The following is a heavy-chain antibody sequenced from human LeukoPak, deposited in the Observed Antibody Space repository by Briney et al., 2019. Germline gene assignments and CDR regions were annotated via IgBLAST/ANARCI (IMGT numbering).Heavy chain of an antibody. Sequence: ASVKVSCKASGYTFTSYYMHWVRQAPGQGLEWMGIINPSGGSTSYAQKFQGRVTMTRDMSTSTVYMELSSLRSEDTAVYYCARVGAAADLRYWGQGTLVTVSS. J-gene: IGHJ4*02. V-gene: IGHV1-46*01. CDR1: GYTFTSYY. CDR2: INPSGGST. D-gene: IGHD6-13*01. CDR3: ARVGAAADLRY.